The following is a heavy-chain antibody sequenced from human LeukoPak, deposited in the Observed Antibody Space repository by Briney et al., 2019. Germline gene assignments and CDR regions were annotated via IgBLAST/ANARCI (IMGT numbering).Heavy chain of an antibody. CDR1: GYTFTGYY. CDR3: ARDLYDILTCDTDY. Sequence: ASVKVSCKASGYTFTGYYMHWVRQAPGQGLEWMGWINPNSGGTNYAQKFQGRVTMTRDTSISTAYMELSRLRSDDTAVYYCARDLYDILTCDTDYWGQGTMVTVSS. V-gene: IGHV1-2*02. D-gene: IGHD3-9*01. CDR2: INPNSGGT. J-gene: IGHJ4*02.